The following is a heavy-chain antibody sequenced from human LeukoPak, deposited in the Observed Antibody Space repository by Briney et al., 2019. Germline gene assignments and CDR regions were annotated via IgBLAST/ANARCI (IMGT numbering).Heavy chain of an antibody. CDR1: GYTFTGYY. V-gene: IGHV1-2*02. D-gene: IGHD5-12*01. CDR2: INPNSGDT. J-gene: IGHJ4*02. CDR3: ARDRGMATIRPSLGY. Sequence: ASVKVSCKASGYTFTGYYIHWVRQAPGQGLEWIGWINPNSGDTNYAQKFQGRVTMTRDTSISTVYMELSSLRSEDTAVYYCARDRGMATIRPSLGYWGQGTLVTVSS.